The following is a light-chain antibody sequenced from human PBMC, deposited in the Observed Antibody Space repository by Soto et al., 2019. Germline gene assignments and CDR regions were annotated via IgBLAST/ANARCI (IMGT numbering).Light chain of an antibody. CDR3: QQYNNGWT. J-gene: IGKJ1*01. CDR2: GAS. CDR1: QSVSSSY. Sequence: EIVMTQSPATLSVSPGESATLSCRASQSVSSSYLAWYQQKPGQAPRLLIYGASTRATGIPARFSGSGSGTEFTLTISSLQSEDFAVYYCQQYNNGWTFGQGTKVEIK. V-gene: IGKV3-15*01.